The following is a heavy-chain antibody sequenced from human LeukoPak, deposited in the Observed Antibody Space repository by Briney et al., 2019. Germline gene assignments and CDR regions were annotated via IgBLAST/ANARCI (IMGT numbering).Heavy chain of an antibody. V-gene: IGHV4-59*01. CDR2: IYYSGST. Sequence: SETLSLTCTVSGGSISSYYWSWIRQPPGKGLEWIGYIYYSGSTNYNPSLKSRVTISVDTSKTQFSLKLSSVTAADTAVYYCARGGQTGYSSRRLDYWGQGTLVTVSS. CDR3: ARGGQTGYSSRRLDY. J-gene: IGHJ4*02. CDR1: GGSISSYY. D-gene: IGHD6-19*01.